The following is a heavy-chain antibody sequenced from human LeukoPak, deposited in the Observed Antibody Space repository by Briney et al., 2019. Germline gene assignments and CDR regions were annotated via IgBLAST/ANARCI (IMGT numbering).Heavy chain of an antibody. CDR2: INYSGST. D-gene: IGHD1-1*01. CDR1: GGSITTYY. CDR3: ARAQLNLLVDFGMDV. Sequence: SETLSLPCTVSGGSITTYYWTWIRQPPGKGLEWIGYINYSGSTNYNPSLKSRVTISEDTSKNQFSLKLSSVTAADTAVYCWARAQLNLLVDFGMDVWGQGTTVTVSS. V-gene: IGHV4-59*01. J-gene: IGHJ6*02.